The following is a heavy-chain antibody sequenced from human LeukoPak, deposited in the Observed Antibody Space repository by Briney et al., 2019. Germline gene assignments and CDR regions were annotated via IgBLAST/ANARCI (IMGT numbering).Heavy chain of an antibody. Sequence: GGSLRLSCAASGFTFSSYAMHWVRQAPGKGLEWVAVISYDGSNKYYADSVKGRFTISRDNSKNTLYLQMNGLRAEDTAVYYCARESDGDPQNRYYGMDVWGQGTTVTVSS. CDR2: ISYDGSNK. V-gene: IGHV3-30-3*01. J-gene: IGHJ6*02. CDR1: GFTFSSYA. CDR3: ARESDGDPQNRYYGMDV. D-gene: IGHD7-27*01.